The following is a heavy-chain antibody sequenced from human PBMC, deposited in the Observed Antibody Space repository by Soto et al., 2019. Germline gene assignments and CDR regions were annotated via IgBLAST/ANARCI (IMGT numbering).Heavy chain of an antibody. J-gene: IGHJ4*02. CDR3: ARDRNRAFDY. Sequence: EVQLVESGGGLVKPGGSLRLSCAASGFTFSSYSMNWVRQAPGKGLEWVSSISSSSSYIYYADSVKGRFTISRDNAKNSLYLQMNSLRVEDTAVYYCARDRNRAFDYWGQGTLVTVSS. CDR1: GFTFSSYS. D-gene: IGHD1-1*01. CDR2: ISSSSSYI. V-gene: IGHV3-21*01.